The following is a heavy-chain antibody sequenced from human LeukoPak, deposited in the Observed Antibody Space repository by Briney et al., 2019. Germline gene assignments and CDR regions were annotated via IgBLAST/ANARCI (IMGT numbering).Heavy chain of an antibody. D-gene: IGHD3-22*01. J-gene: IGHJ4*02. CDR2: ITGSGDGT. CDR1: GFSFSDYW. V-gene: IGHV3-23*01. Sequence: PGGSRRLSCAASGFSFSDYWMSWVRQAPGKGLEWISGITGSGDGTYYADSVKGRFTISRDNSKNTLYLQMNSLSAEDTAIYYCARDTMIVVITSLYYFDYWGQGTLVTVSS. CDR3: ARDTMIVVITSLYYFDY.